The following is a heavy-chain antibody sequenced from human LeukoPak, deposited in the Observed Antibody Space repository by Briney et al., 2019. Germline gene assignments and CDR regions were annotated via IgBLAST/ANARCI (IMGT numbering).Heavy chain of an antibody. V-gene: IGHV3-30*02. CDR2: IHYDVTSK. J-gene: IGHJ4*02. D-gene: IGHD3-3*01. CDR3: AKIILHDFSSPYPDY. Sequence: GESLRLSCAASGFTLSYYAMHWVRQAPGKGLEWVAFIHYDVTSKYYADSVKGRFTISRDNSKNTLYLQMNSLRAEDTATYYCAKIILHDFSSPYPDYWGRGTQVTVSS. CDR1: GFTLSYYA.